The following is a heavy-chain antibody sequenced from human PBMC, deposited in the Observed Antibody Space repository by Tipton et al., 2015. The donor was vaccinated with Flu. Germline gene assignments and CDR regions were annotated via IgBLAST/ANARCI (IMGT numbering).Heavy chain of an antibody. CDR1: GGSLSGYY. D-gene: IGHD6-19*01. J-gene: IGHJ4*02. CDR3: ARGQGDSGWRYFDY. CDR2: IYTSGNT. Sequence: TLSLTCNVSGGSLSGYYWSWIRQPAGKGLEWIGRIYTSGNTNYSPSLKSRVTMSVDTSKNQFSLKLSSMTAADTAVYYCARGQGDSGWRYFDYWGQGTLVPVS. V-gene: IGHV4-4*07.